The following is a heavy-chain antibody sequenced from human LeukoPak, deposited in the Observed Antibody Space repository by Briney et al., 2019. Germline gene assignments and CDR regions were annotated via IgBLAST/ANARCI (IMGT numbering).Heavy chain of an antibody. V-gene: IGHV4-39*07. CDR3: ARERIVVITRYFDY. D-gene: IGHD3-22*01. CDR2: IFYSRST. J-gene: IGHJ4*02. Sequence: SETLSLTCTVSSGSISSSRYYWGWIRQPPGKGLEWIGSIFYSRSTYYNPSLKSRVTISVDTSKNQFSLRLSSVTAADTAVYYCARERIVVITRYFDYWGQGTLVTVSS. CDR1: SGSISSSRYY.